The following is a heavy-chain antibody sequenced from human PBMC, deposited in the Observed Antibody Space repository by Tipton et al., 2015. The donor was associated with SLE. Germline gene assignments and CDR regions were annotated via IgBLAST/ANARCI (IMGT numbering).Heavy chain of an antibody. CDR3: ARYVDIVAFDY. V-gene: IGHV4-59*01. Sequence: TLSLTCTVSGGSISSYYWSWIRQPPGKGLEWIGEINHSGSTNYNPSLKSRVTISVDTSKNQFSLKLSSVTAADTAVYYCARYVDIVAFDYWGQGTLVTVSS. J-gene: IGHJ4*02. CDR1: GGSISSYY. D-gene: IGHD5-12*01. CDR2: INHSGST.